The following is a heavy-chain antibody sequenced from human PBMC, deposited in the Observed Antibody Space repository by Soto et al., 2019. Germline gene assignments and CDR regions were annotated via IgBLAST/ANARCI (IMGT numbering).Heavy chain of an antibody. V-gene: IGHV1-8*02. Sequence: ASVKVSCKASGYTFTSYGISWVRQAPEQGLEWMGWMNPNSGNTGYAQKFQGRVTMTRNTSISTAYMELSSLRSEDTAVYYCARGQNDYSNYPYYWGQGTLVTVSS. CDR3: ARGQNDYSNYPYY. J-gene: IGHJ4*02. D-gene: IGHD4-4*01. CDR2: MNPNSGNT. CDR1: GYTFTSYG.